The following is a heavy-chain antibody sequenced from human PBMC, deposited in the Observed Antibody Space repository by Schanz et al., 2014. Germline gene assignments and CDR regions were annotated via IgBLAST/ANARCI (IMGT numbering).Heavy chain of an antibody. CDR3: AKDRSWDYDSSGYFDY. D-gene: IGHD3-22*01. Sequence: EVQLVESGGGLIQPGGSLRLSCAASGFGFSSYSMNWVRQAPGKGLEWVSYISGSGGSTYYADSVKGRFTISRDNSKNTLYLQMNSLRAEDTAVYYCAKDRSWDYDSSGYFDYWGQGTLVTVSS. V-gene: IGHV3-23*04. J-gene: IGHJ4*02. CDR2: ISGSGGST. CDR1: GFGFSSYS.